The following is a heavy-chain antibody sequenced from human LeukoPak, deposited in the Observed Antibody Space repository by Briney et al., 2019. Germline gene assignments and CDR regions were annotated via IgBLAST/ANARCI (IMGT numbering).Heavy chain of an antibody. V-gene: IGHV3-74*01. CDR1: GFTFSNYW. CDR2: INSDESDT. D-gene: IGHD3-22*01. J-gene: IGHJ3*01. Sequence: GGSLRLSCAASGFTFSNYWMHWVRQAPGKGLVWVSRINSDESDTNYADSVKGRFTISRDNARYTVYLQMNSLRAEDTAVYYCARGWVPSDITLKWGQGTMVTVSS. CDR3: ARGWVPSDITLK.